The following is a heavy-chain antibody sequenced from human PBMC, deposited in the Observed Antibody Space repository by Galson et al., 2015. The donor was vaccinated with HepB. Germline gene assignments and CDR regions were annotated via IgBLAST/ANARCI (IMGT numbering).Heavy chain of an antibody. D-gene: IGHD5-24*01. J-gene: IGHJ4*02. Sequence: SLRLSCAASGFTFSNAWMTWVRQAPGKGLEWVGRIKSKTHGGTTDYAAPVKGRFTISRDDSKNTVFLEMSSLKTEDTAVYYCTTVSYGDGPYFFDHWGQGTLVTVSS. CDR1: GFTFSNAW. V-gene: IGHV3-15*01. CDR3: TTVSYGDGPYFFDH. CDR2: IKSKTHGGTT.